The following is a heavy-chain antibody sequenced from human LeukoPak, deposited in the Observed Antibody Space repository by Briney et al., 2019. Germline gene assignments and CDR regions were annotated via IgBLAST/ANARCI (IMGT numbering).Heavy chain of an antibody. Sequence: SGTLSLTCAVSGGSISSSNWWSWVRQPPGKGLEWIGEIYHSGSTNYNPSLKSRVTISVDKSKNQFSLKLSSVTAADTAVYYCARPGYDILTGYYRPHWYFDLWGRGTLVTVSS. CDR1: GGSISSSNW. V-gene: IGHV4-4*02. CDR3: ARPGYDILTGYYRPHWYFDL. CDR2: IYHSGST. D-gene: IGHD3-9*01. J-gene: IGHJ2*01.